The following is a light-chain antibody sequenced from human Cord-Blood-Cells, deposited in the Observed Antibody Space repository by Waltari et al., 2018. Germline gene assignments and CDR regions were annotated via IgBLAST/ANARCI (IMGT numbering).Light chain of an antibody. CDR2: DAS. V-gene: IGKV3-11*01. Sequence: EVVWTQSQPTLALSPGEGAALACRASQSVSSYLAWYRQKPGQAPRLLSDDASNSATGTPARFSGSGSGTDLTPTISSLEPEEFAVYPGQQRSNWPTFGEGTRLAI. CDR1: QSVSSY. J-gene: IGKJ5*01. CDR3: QQRSNWPT.